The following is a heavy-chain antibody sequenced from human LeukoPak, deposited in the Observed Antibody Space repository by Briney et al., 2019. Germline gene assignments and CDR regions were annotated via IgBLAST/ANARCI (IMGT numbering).Heavy chain of an antibody. Sequence: SETLSLTCTVSGGSVSSGSYYWSWIRQPPGKGLEWIGYIYYSGSTNYNPSPKSRVTISVDTSKNQFSLKLSSVTAADTAVYYCARDNGDDYVWGSYRTNRAYYFDYWGQGTLVTVSS. CDR3: ARDNGDDYVWGSYRTNRAYYFDY. CDR2: IYYSGST. V-gene: IGHV4-61*01. D-gene: IGHD3-16*02. CDR1: GGSVSSGSYY. J-gene: IGHJ4*02.